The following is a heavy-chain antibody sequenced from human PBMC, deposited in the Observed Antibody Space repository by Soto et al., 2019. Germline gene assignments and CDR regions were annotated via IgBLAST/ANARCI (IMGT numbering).Heavy chain of an antibody. Sequence: VQLVESGGGLVKPGGSLRLSCAASGFTFSSYSMNWVRQAPGKGLEWVSSISSSSSYIYYADSVKGRFTISRDNAKNSLYLQMISLRAEDTAVYYCASDSSWYYFDYWGQGTLVTVSS. D-gene: IGHD6-13*01. V-gene: IGHV3-21*01. CDR2: ISSSSSYI. CDR3: ASDSSWYYFDY. CDR1: GFTFSSYS. J-gene: IGHJ4*02.